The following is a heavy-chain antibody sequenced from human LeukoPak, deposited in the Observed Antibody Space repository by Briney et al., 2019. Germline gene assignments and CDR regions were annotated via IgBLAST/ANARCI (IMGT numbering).Heavy chain of an antibody. Sequence: SETLSLTCTVSGGSISSYYWSWIRQPPGKGLEWIGYIYYSGSINYNPSLKSRVTISVDTSKNQFSLKLSSVTAADTAVYYCARESGYSSSKGLYYYYYMDVWGKGTTVTVSS. D-gene: IGHD6-6*01. CDR3: ARESGYSSSKGLYYYYYMDV. CDR2: IYYSGSI. V-gene: IGHV4-59*01. J-gene: IGHJ6*03. CDR1: GGSISSYY.